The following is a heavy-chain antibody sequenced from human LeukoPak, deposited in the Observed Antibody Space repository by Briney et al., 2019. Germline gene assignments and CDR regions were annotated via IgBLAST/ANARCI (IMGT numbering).Heavy chain of an antibody. J-gene: IGHJ4*02. V-gene: IGHV3-23*01. CDR3: AKSDSIAVAGAYLDY. CDR2: ISGSGGST. D-gene: IGHD6-19*01. Sequence: GGSLRLSCAASGFTFSSYAMSWVRQAPGKGLDWVSAISGSGGSTYYADSVKGRFATSRDNSKNTLYLQMNSLRAEDTAVYYCAKSDSIAVAGAYLDYWGQGTLVTVSS. CDR1: GFTFSSYA.